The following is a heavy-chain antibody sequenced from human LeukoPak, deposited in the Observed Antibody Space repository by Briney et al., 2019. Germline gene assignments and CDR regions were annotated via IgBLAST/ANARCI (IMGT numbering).Heavy chain of an antibody. CDR2: INHSGST. D-gene: IGHD4-17*01. CDR1: GGSFSGYY. CDR3: ARVFAYGLNAFDI. V-gene: IGHV4-34*01. Sequence: SETLSLTCAVYGGSFSGYYWSWIRQPPGKGLEWIGEINHSGSTHYNPSLKSRVTISVDTSKNQFSLKLSSVTAADTAVYYCARVFAYGLNAFDIWGQETMVTVSS. J-gene: IGHJ3*02.